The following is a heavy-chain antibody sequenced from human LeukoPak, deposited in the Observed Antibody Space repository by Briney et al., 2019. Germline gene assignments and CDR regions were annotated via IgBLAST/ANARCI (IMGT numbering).Heavy chain of an antibody. J-gene: IGHJ3*02. CDR2: AYYRSKWLY. V-gene: IGHV6-1*01. CDR3: VRDANWGLDALDI. Sequence: PSQTLSLTCAISGDSVSSNSDVWNWIRQSPSRGLEWLGRAYYRSKWLYDYAVSVKSRLTITPDTAKNQFSLQLNSVTPEDTAVYYCVRDANWGLDALDIWGQGTMVTVSS. D-gene: IGHD7-27*01. CDR1: GDSVSSNSDV.